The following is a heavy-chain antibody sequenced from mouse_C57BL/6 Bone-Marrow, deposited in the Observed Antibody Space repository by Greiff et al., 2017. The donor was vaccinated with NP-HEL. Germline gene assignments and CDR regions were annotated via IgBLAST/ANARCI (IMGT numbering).Heavy chain of an antibody. J-gene: IGHJ4*01. Sequence: VQLQQPGAELVKPGASVTLSCKASGYTFTSYWMHWVKQRPGQGLEWIGMIHPNSGSTNYNEKFKSKATLTVDKSSSTAYMQLSSLTSEDSAVYYCAAPHYYAMDYWGQGTSVTVSS. CDR3: AAPHYYAMDY. CDR2: IHPNSGST. V-gene: IGHV1-64*01. CDR1: GYTFTSYW.